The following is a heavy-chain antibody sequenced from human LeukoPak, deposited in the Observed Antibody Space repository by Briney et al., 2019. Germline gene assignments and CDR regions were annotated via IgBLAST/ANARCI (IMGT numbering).Heavy chain of an antibody. Sequence: QPGGSLRLSCAASGFTFSSYGMHWVRQAPGKGLEWVSYISSSGSTIYYADSVKGRFTTSRDNAKNSLYLQMNSLRAEDTAVYYCARDKWGGFDYWGQGTLVTVPS. D-gene: IGHD7-27*01. CDR1: GFTFSSYG. CDR3: ARDKWGGFDY. J-gene: IGHJ4*02. CDR2: ISSSGSTI. V-gene: IGHV3-48*04.